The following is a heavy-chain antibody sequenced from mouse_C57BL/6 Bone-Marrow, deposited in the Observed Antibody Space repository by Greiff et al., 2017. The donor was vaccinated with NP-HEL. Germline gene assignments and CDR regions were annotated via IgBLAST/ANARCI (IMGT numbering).Heavy chain of an antibody. Sequence: VQLQQPGAELVKPGASVKMSCKASGYTFTSYWITWVKQRPGQGLEWIGDIYPGSGSTNYNEKFKSKATLTVDTSSSTAYMQLSSLTSEDSAVYYCARKENYGSSYWYFEVWGTGTTVTVAS. CDR1: GYTFTSYW. J-gene: IGHJ1*03. V-gene: IGHV1-55*01. CDR2: IYPGSGST. CDR3: ARKENYGSSYWYFEV. D-gene: IGHD1-1*01.